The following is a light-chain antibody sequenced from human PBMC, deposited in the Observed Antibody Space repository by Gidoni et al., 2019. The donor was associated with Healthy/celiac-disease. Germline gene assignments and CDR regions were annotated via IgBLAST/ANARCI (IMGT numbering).Light chain of an antibody. CDR2: AAS. CDR1: QSISSY. Sequence: DIQMTQSPSSLSASVGDRVTITCRASQSISSYLNWYQQKPGKAPKLLIYAASSLQSGVPSRFSGSGSGTDSTLTISSLQPEDFATYYCQQSYSIPRWTFGQGTKVEIK. J-gene: IGKJ1*01. CDR3: QQSYSIPRWT. V-gene: IGKV1-39*01.